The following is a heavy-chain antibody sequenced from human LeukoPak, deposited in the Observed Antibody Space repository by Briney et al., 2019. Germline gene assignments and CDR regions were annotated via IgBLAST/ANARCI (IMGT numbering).Heavy chain of an antibody. V-gene: IGHV4-39*01. D-gene: IGHD5-18*01. J-gene: IGHJ4*02. CDR3: ASPGDTAMVNVHY. CDR2: IYYSGST. Sequence: SETPSLTCTVSGGSISGSSYYWGWIRQPPGKGLEWIGSIYYSGSTYYNPSLKSRVTIPVDTSKNQFSLKLSSVTAADTAVYYCASPGDTAMVNVHYWGQGTLVTVSS. CDR1: GGSISGSSYY.